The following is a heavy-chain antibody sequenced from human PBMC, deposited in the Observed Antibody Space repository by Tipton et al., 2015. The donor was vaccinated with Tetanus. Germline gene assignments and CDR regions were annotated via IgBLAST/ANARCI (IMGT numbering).Heavy chain of an antibody. Sequence: QVQLVQSGAEVKKPGSSVKVSCKASGGTFSSYAISWVRQAPGQGLEWMGGIIPIFGTANYAQKFQGRVTITADESTSTAYMELSSLRSEDTAVYYCAGTLLTIFGVVIPPHSFDYWGQGTLVTVSS. CDR3: AGTLLTIFGVVIPPHSFDY. V-gene: IGHV1-69*01. J-gene: IGHJ4*02. D-gene: IGHD3-3*01. CDR1: GGTFSSYA. CDR2: IIPIFGTA.